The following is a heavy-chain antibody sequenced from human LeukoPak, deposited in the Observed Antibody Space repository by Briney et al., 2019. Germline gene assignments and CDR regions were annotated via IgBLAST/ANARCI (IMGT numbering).Heavy chain of an antibody. CDR1: GYTFTSYY. Sequence: GASVKVSCKASGYTFTSYYMHWVRQAPGQGLEWMGIINPSGGSTSYAQKFQGRVTMTRDTSTSTVYMELSSLRSEDTAVYYCARSLGYSSSSRLPLYNWFDPWGQGTLVTVSS. D-gene: IGHD6-13*01. J-gene: IGHJ5*02. CDR2: INPSGGST. V-gene: IGHV1-46*01. CDR3: ARSLGYSSSSRLPLYNWFDP.